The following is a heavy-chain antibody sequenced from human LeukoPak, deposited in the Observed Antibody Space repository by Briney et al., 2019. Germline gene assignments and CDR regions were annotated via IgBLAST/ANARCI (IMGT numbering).Heavy chain of an antibody. D-gene: IGHD2-8*02. CDR3: AKDPETGYDFVLFGFDY. CDR1: GFTFSSYG. J-gene: IGHJ4*02. CDR2: ISLTTDFI. Sequence: GGSLRLSCAASGFTFSSYGIHWVRQAPGKGLEWLSYISLTTDFIYYSDSVKGRFTISRDNAKNSLYLQMNSLRAEDTAVYYCAKDPETGYDFVLFGFDYWGQGSLVTVSS. V-gene: IGHV3-48*01.